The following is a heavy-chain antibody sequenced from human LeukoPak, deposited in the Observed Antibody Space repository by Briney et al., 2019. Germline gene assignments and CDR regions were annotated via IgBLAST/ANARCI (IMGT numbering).Heavy chain of an antibody. Sequence: SETLSLTCAVSGDSISSDNRWNWVRQPPGKGLEWIAEISHSGTTLYNPSLKSRVTISVDKSKNQFSLHLNSVTAADTAVYYCARDSANGDSWFFDSWGQGTLVTVSS. CDR3: ARDSANGDSWFFDS. CDR2: ISHSGTT. V-gene: IGHV4-4*02. D-gene: IGHD5-24*01. J-gene: IGHJ4*02. CDR1: GDSISSDNR.